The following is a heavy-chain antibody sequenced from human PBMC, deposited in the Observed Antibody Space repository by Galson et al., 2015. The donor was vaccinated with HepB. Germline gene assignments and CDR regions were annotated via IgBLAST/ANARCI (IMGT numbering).Heavy chain of an antibody. CDR1: GFTFSSYA. V-gene: IGHV3-23*01. D-gene: IGHD1-14*01. CDR2: ISGNGGTT. J-gene: IGHJ5*02. Sequence: SLRLSCAASGFTFSSYAMSWVRQAPGKGLEWVSTISGNGGTTYYADSVKGRFTVSRDNSKNTLYLQMNSLRVEDTAVYHCASTGTTWYDPWGQGTRVTVSS. CDR3: ASTGTTWYDP.